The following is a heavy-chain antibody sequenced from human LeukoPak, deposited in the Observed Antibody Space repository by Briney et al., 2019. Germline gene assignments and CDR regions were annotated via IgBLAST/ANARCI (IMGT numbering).Heavy chain of an antibody. Sequence: GGSLRLSCAASGFTFSSYAMSWVRQAPGKGLEWVSAISVSGVGTYYADSVKGRFTISRDNSKNTLYLQMNSLRAEDTAVYYCAKRYAVAGSSYYFDYWGQGTLVTVSS. CDR3: AKRYAVAGSSYYFDY. D-gene: IGHD6-19*01. CDR1: GFTFSSYA. V-gene: IGHV3-23*01. CDR2: ISVSGVGT. J-gene: IGHJ4*02.